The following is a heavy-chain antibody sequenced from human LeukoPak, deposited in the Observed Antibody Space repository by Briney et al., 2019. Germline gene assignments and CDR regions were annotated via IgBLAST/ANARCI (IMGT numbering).Heavy chain of an antibody. CDR2: IGGSSSSL. J-gene: IGHJ3*01. CDR1: GFTFSIYS. D-gene: IGHD4-17*01. V-gene: IGHV3-21*01. CDR3: AKGAGQDYGALDAFDV. Sequence: KTGGSLRLSCAASGFTFSIYSMNWVRQAPGKGLEWVSSIGGSSSSLYYAESVKGRFTISRDNARNSLYLQMNSLRAEDTAVYYCAKGAGQDYGALDAFDVWGQGTMVTVSS.